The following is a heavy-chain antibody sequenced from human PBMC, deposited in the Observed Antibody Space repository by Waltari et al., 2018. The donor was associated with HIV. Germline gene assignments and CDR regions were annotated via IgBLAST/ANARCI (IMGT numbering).Heavy chain of an antibody. V-gene: IGHV3-23*04. Sequence: EVQLVESGGGLVQPGGSLRLSCAASGFTFTNYAMNWVRQAPGKWLGWVSAISGSGGSTYYADSVKGRFTISRDNSKNTLYLQMNSLRAEDTALYYCAKDDSTGSSGYYPFHYWGQGTLITVSS. D-gene: IGHD3-22*01. CDR3: AKDDSTGSSGYYPFHY. J-gene: IGHJ4*02. CDR2: ISGSGGST. CDR1: GFTFTNYA.